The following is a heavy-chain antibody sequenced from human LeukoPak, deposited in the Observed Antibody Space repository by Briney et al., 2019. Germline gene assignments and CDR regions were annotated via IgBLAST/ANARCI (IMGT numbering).Heavy chain of an antibody. V-gene: IGHV1-69*13. CDR2: IIPIFGTA. Sequence: SVKVSCKASGYTFTSYYMHWVRQAPGQGLEWMGGIIPIFGTANYAQKFQGRVTITADESTSTAYMELSSLRSEDTAVYYCARDGEPGGWGQGTLVTVSS. CDR3: ARDGEPGG. D-gene: IGHD1-26*01. J-gene: IGHJ4*02. CDR1: GYTFTSYY.